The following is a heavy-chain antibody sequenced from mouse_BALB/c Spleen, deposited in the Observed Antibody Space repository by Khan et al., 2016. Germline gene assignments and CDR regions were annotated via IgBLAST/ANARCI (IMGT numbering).Heavy chain of an antibody. J-gene: IGHJ3*01. CDR1: GFSLTGYG. Sequence: QMQLEESGPGLVAPSQSLSITCTVSGFSLTGYGVNWVRQPPGKGLEWLGKIWGDGRTDYNSALKSRLSISKDNSKSQVFLKLNSLQTDDTANYYGSSDYDGLAYWGQGTLVTVSA. D-gene: IGHD2-12*01. V-gene: IGHV2-6-7*01. CDR2: IWGDGRT. CDR3: SSDYDGLAY.